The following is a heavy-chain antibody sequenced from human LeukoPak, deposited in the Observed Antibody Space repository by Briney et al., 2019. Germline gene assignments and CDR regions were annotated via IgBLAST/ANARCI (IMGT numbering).Heavy chain of an antibody. Sequence: SETLSLTCTVSGGSISSYYWSWIRQSPGKGLEWIGYIYYSGSTNYNPSLKSRVTISVDTSKNQFSLKLSSVTAADTAVYYCARGATIPNRFDYWGQGTLVTVSS. D-gene: IGHD5-12*01. V-gene: IGHV4-59*01. CDR1: GGSISSYY. CDR3: ARGATIPNRFDY. J-gene: IGHJ4*02. CDR2: IYYSGST.